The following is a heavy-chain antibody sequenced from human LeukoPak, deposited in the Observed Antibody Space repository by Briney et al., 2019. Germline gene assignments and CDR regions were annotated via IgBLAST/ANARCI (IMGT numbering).Heavy chain of an antibody. J-gene: IGHJ4*02. CDR2: INHSGST. CDR1: GGSFSGYY. CDR3: ARGDYYDRTLDY. Sequence: PSETLSLTCAVYGGSFSGYYWSWIRQPPGKGLEWIGEINHSGSTNYNPSLKSRVTISVDTSKNQFSLKLSSVTAADTAVYYCARGDYYDRTLDYWGQGTLVTVSS. D-gene: IGHD3-22*01. V-gene: IGHV4-34*01.